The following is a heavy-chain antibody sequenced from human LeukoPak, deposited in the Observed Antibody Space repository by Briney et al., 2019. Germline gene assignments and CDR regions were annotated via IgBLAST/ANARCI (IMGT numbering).Heavy chain of an antibody. J-gene: IGHJ6*02. Sequence: GGSLRLSCAASGFTFSSYAMSWVRQAPGKGLEWVSAISGSGGSTYYADSVKGRFTISRDNSKNTLYLQMNSLRAEDTAVYYCAKARSAYFDRLFSYYGMDVWGQGTTVTVSS. D-gene: IGHD3-9*01. CDR2: ISGSGGST. CDR1: GFTFSSYA. V-gene: IGHV3-23*01. CDR3: AKARSAYFDRLFSYYGMDV.